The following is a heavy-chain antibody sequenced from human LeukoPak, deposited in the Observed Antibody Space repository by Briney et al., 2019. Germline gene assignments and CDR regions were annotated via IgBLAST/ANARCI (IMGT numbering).Heavy chain of an antibody. CDR1: GGSISSGGYY. J-gene: IGHJ4*02. Sequence: SQTLSLTCTVSGGSISSGGYYWSWIRQHPGKGLEWIGYIYYSGSTYYNLSLKSRVTISVDTSKNQFSLKLSSVTAADTAVYYCARGWELQTFDYWGQGTLVTVSS. CDR3: ARGWELQTFDY. CDR2: IYYSGST. V-gene: IGHV4-31*03. D-gene: IGHD1-26*01.